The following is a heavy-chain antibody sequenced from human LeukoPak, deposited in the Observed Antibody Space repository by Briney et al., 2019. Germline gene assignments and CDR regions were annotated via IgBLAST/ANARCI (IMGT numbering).Heavy chain of an antibody. D-gene: IGHD2-15*01. J-gene: IGHJ6*02. CDR1: GFTFSSYA. CDR3: AKDLHWWAGMAV. Sequence: GGSLRLSCAASGFTFSSYAMSWFRQAPGKGLEWVSGISHSGSDTHYADSVKGRFTISRDTSKSTLFLQMNSLRADDTAVYYCAKDLHWWAGMAVWGQGTTVTVSS. CDR2: ISHSGSDT. V-gene: IGHV3-23*01.